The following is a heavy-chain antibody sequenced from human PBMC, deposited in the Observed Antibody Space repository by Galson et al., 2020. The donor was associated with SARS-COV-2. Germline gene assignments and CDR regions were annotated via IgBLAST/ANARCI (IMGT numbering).Heavy chain of an antibody. J-gene: IGHJ5*02. CDR3: ASEGRTIFNWFDP. Sequence: SETLSLTCTVSGGSISSSSYYWGWNRQPPGQGLEWIGSIYYSGSTYHNPSLKSRVTISVDTSKNQFSLKLSSATAADTAVYYCASEGRTIFNWFDPWGQGTLVTVSS. D-gene: IGHD3-3*01. V-gene: IGHV4-39*07. CDR2: IYYSGST. CDR1: GGSISSSSYY.